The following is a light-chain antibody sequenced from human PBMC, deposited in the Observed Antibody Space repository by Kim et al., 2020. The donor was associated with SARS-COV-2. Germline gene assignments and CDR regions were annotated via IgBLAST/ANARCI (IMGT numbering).Light chain of an antibody. J-gene: IGKJ1*01. CDR3: QQYYSYSPWT. CDR1: QSVSSW. V-gene: IGKV1-5*01. Sequence: DIQMTQSPSTLSASVGDRVTITCRASQSVSSWLAWYQQEPGKAPKLLIYDASSLESGVPSRFSGSGSGTEFTLTISSLQPDDFATYYCQQYYSYSPWTFGQGTKVDIK. CDR2: DAS.